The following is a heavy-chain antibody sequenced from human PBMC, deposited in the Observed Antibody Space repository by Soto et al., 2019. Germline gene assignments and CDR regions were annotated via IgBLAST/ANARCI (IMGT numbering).Heavy chain of an antibody. CDR2: IFHNGGT. Sequence: QIQLQESGSRLVKPSRTLSLTCAVSGYSINSGDYYWSWIRQPQGKGLEWIGFIFHNGGTYYNPSLGSRVTISLDRPKNQFFLEVRAVTAADTALYYCARLDGYNSFDYWGQGTLVTVSS. V-gene: IGHV4-30-2*01. CDR3: ARLDGYNSFDY. J-gene: IGHJ4*02. CDR1: GYSINSGDYY. D-gene: IGHD5-12*01.